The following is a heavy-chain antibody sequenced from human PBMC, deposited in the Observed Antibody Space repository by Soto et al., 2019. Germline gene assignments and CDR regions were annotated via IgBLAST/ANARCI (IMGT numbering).Heavy chain of an antibody. Sequence: GGSLRLSCAASGFTFSGSAMHWVRQASGKGLEWVGRIRSKANSYATAYAASVKGRITISRDDSKNTAYLQMNSLKTEDTAVYYCTRGSSGGGGVGHFDYWGQGTLVTVSS. CDR1: GFTFSGSA. J-gene: IGHJ4*02. D-gene: IGHD6-19*01. V-gene: IGHV3-73*01. CDR3: TRGSSGGGGVGHFDY. CDR2: IRSKANSYAT.